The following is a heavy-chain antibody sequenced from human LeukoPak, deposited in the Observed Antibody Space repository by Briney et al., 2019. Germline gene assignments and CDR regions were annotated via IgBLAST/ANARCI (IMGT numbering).Heavy chain of an antibody. J-gene: IGHJ4*02. CDR1: GFTFDDYA. V-gene: IGHV3-9*01. CDR3: AKQDSSGYYFDY. CDR2: ISWNSGSI. D-gene: IGHD3-22*01. Sequence: GGSLRLSCAASGFTFDDYAMHWVRQAPGKGLEWVSGISWNSGSIGYADSVKGRFTISRDNAKNSLYLQMNSLRAEDSALYYCAKQDSSGYYFDYWGRGTVVTVSS.